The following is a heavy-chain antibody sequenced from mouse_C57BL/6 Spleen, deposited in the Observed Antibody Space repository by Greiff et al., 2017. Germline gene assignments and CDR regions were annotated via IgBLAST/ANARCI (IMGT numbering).Heavy chain of an antibody. D-gene: IGHD4-1*02. CDR3: ARPLNWDYFDY. Sequence: EVMLVESGGDLVKPGGSLKLSCAASGFTFSSYGLSWVRQTPDKRLEWVATISSGGSYTYYPDSVKGRFTISRDNAKNTLYLQMSSLKSEDTAMYYCARPLNWDYFDYWGQGTTLTVSS. CDR2: ISSGGSYT. V-gene: IGHV5-6*01. CDR1: GFTFSSYG. J-gene: IGHJ2*01.